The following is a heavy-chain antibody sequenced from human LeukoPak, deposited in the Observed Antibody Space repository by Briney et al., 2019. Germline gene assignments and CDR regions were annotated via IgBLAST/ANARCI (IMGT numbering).Heavy chain of an antibody. CDR3: ATGWPVMTTVTTGFDI. CDR1: GYTLTELS. CDR2: FDPEDGET. V-gene: IGHV1-24*01. J-gene: IGHJ3*02. D-gene: IGHD4-17*01. Sequence: ASVKVSCKVSGYTLTELSMHWVRQAPGKGLEWMGGFDPEDGETIYAQKFKGRVTMTEDTSTDTAYMELSSLRSEDTAVYYCATGWPVMTTVTTGFDIWGQGTMVTVSS.